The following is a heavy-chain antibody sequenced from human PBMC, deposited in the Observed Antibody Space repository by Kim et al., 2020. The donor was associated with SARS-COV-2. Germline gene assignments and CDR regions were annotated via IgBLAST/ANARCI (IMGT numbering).Heavy chain of an antibody. CDR1: GYTFTSYA. Sequence: ASVKVSCKASGYTFTSYAMHWVRQAPGQRLEWMGWINAGNGNTKYSQKFQGRVTITRDTSASTAYMELSSLRSEDTAVYYCAREIIRGKVVVAATAFDYWGQGTLVTVSS. J-gene: IGHJ4*02. CDR2: INAGNGNT. CDR3: AREIIRGKVVVAATAFDY. V-gene: IGHV1-3*01. D-gene: IGHD2-15*01.